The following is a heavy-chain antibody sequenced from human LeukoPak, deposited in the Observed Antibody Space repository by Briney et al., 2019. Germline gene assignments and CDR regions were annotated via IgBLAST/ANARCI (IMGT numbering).Heavy chain of an antibody. CDR1: GFTFSSYS. CDR3: ARDGGYDRFDY. J-gene: IGHJ4*02. V-gene: IGHV3-21*01. Sequence: GGSLRLSCAASGFTFSSYSMNWVRQAPGKGLEWVSSISSSSSYIYYADSVKGRFTISRDNATNLLYLQMNSLRAEDTAVYYCARDGGYDRFDYWGQGTLVTVSS. D-gene: IGHD5-12*01. CDR2: ISSSSSYI.